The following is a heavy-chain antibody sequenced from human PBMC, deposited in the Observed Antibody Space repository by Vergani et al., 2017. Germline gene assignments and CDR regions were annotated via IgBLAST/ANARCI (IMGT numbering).Heavy chain of an antibody. CDR3: ARWDYGDSGESFDI. Sequence: QVQLQESGPGLVKPSETLSLTCTVSGGSISSYYWSWIRQPPGKGLEWIGYIYYSGSTNYNPSLKSRVTISVDTSKNQFSLKLSSVTAADTAVYYCARWDYGDSGESFDIWGQGTMVTVSS. J-gene: IGHJ3*02. D-gene: IGHD4-17*01. V-gene: IGHV4-59*01. CDR2: IYYSGST. CDR1: GGSISSYY.